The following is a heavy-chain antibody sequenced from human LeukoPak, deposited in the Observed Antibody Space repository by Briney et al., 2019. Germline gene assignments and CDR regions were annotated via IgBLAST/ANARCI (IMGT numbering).Heavy chain of an antibody. CDR3: AKDWGYYDSSGSWYFDY. V-gene: IGHV3-30*02. Sequence: PGGSLRLSCAASGFTFSSYGTHWVRQAPGKGLEWVAFIRYDGSNKYYADSVKGRFTISRDNSKNTLYLQMNSLRAEDTAVYYCAKDWGYYDSSGSWYFDYWGQGTLVTVSS. D-gene: IGHD3-22*01. J-gene: IGHJ4*02. CDR2: IRYDGSNK. CDR1: GFTFSSYG.